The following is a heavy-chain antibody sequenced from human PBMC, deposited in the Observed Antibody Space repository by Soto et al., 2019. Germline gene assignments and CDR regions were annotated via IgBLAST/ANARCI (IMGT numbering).Heavy chain of an antibody. CDR3: ARVAVEMAPIHVFDY. J-gene: IGHJ4*02. Sequence: QVQLVESGGGVVQPGRSLRLSCAASGFTFSSYAMHWVRQAPGKGLEWVAVISYDGSNKYYADSVKGRFTISRVNSKNTLYLQMHSLRAEKPAVYSCARVAVEMAPIHVFDYWGEGTLVTVYS. V-gene: IGHV3-30-3*01. CDR1: GFTFSSYA. CDR2: ISYDGSNK.